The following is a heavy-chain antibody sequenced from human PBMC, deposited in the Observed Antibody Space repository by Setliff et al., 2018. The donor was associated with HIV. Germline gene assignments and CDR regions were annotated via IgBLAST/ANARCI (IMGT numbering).Heavy chain of an antibody. CDR3: ARVNGQGLVRAFDY. Sequence: SETLSLTCTVSGGSISSSSFYWGWIRQPPGKGLEWIGTIYYSGSTYYNPSLKSRLTISVDTSKNQFSLKMTSVTAADTAVYYCARVNGQGLVRAFDYWSQGTVVTVS. D-gene: IGHD6-19*01. CDR2: IYYSGST. J-gene: IGHJ4*02. V-gene: IGHV4-39*01. CDR1: GGSISSSSFY.